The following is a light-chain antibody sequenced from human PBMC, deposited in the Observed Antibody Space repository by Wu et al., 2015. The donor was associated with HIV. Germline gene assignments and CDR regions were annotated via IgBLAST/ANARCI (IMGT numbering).Light chain of an antibody. Sequence: DTQMTQSPSSLSASVGDRVTITCRASHDISSYLAWYQQKPGKAPKLLIYKTSSLESGVPSRFSGSASGTEFTLTISSLQPDDFATYHCQHYNSYPWTFGQGTKVEIK. CDR2: KTS. CDR3: QHYNSYPWT. CDR1: HDISSY. V-gene: IGKV1-5*03. J-gene: IGKJ1*01.